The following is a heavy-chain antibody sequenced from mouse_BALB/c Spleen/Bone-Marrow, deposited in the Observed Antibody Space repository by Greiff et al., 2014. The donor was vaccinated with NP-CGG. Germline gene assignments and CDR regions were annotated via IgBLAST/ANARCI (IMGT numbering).Heavy chain of an antibody. CDR3: ARGGNWEDFDY. CDR1: GFTFSSFG. Sequence: EVKLMESGGGLVQPGGSRKLSCAASGFTFSSFGMHWVRQAPEKGLEWVAYISSGSSAIYYADTVRGRFTISRDNPKNTLFLQMTSLRSEDTAMYYCARGGNWEDFDYWGQGTTLTVPS. CDR2: ISSGSSAI. J-gene: IGHJ2*01. V-gene: IGHV5-17*02. D-gene: IGHD4-1*01.